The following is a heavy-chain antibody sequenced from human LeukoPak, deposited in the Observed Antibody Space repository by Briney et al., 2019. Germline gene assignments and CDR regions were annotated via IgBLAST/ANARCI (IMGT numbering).Heavy chain of an antibody. Sequence: SETLSLTCTVSGGSISGYYWSWIRQPPGKGLEWIGYIYYSGSTNYNPSLKSRVTISVDTSKNQFSLKLSSVTAADTAVYYCARDRGFGYSYGEWFDPWGQGTLVTVSS. J-gene: IGHJ5*02. V-gene: IGHV4-59*01. CDR3: ARDRGFGYSYGEWFDP. D-gene: IGHD5-18*01. CDR2: IYYSGST. CDR1: GGSISGYY.